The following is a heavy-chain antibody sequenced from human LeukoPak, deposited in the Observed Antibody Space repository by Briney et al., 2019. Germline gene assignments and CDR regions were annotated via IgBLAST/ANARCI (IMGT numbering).Heavy chain of an antibody. CDR2: ISGSSSYI. D-gene: IGHD6-13*01. Sequence: GGSLRLSCAASGFTFSNYAMHWVRQAPGKGLEWVSSISGSSSYIYYADSVKGRFTISRDNAKNSLYLQMNSLRAEDTAVYYCARDKLGYSNSFGWFDPWGQGTLVTVSS. J-gene: IGHJ5*02. CDR1: GFTFSNYA. CDR3: ARDKLGYSNSFGWFDP. V-gene: IGHV3-21*01.